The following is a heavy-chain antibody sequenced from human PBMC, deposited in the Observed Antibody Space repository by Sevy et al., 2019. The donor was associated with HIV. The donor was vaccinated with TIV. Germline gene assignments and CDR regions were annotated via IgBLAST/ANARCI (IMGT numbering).Heavy chain of an antibody. CDR1: GFTFSNYA. CDR3: ARRGYYSASGNYGLDV. D-gene: IGHD3-10*01. CDR2: IWSDGAYQ. V-gene: IGHV3-33*01. J-gene: IGHJ6*02. Sequence: GGSLRLSCAATGFTFSNYAMHWVRQAPGKGMEWVAIIWSDGAYQYHGDSVKGRFTISRDNSKNTLYLQMNNVRVEDTAVYYCARRGYYSASGNYGLDVWGQGTTVTVSS.